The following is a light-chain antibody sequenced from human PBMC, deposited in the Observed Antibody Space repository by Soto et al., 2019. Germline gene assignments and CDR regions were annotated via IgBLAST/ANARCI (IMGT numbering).Light chain of an antibody. CDR1: QSISSD. CDR2: AAS. V-gene: IGKV3-15*01. Sequence: EIVMTQSPATLSVSPRERATLSCRASQSISSDLAWYQQKPGQAPRLLIYAASTRATGIPARFSGSGSGTEFSLTISSLQSEDFAVYYCQQYNNWPPWTFGQGTKVDIK. CDR3: QQYNNWPPWT. J-gene: IGKJ1*01.